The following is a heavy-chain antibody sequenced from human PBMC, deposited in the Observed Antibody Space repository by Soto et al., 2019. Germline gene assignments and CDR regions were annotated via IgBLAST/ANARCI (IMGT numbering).Heavy chain of an antibody. Sequence: PSETLSLTCTVSGGSISSGDYYWSWIRQPPGKGLEWIGYIYYSGSTYYNPSLKSRVTISVDTSKNQFSLKLSSVTAADTAVYYCARGDPGITGTNNWFDPWGQGTLVTVSS. D-gene: IGHD1-20*01. CDR1: GGSISSGDYY. CDR3: ARGDPGITGTNNWFDP. CDR2: IYYSGST. J-gene: IGHJ5*02. V-gene: IGHV4-30-4*01.